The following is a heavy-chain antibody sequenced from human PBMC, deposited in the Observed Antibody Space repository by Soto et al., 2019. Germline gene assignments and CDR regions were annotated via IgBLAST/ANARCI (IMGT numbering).Heavy chain of an antibody. CDR2: ISGSGGST. Sequence: GGSLRLSCAASGFTFSSYAMSWVRQAPGKGLEWVSAISGSGGSTYYADSVKGRFTISRDNSKNTLYLQMNSLRAEDKAVNYCANGHNYLRYCSGSSRYSFEYFQHWGQGTLVTVSS. CDR1: GFTFSSYA. D-gene: IGHD2-15*01. CDR3: ANGHNYLRYCSGSSRYSFEYFQH. J-gene: IGHJ1*01. V-gene: IGHV3-23*01.